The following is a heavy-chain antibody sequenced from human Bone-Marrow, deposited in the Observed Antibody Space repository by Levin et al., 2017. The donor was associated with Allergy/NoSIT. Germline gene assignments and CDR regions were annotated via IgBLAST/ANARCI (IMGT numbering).Heavy chain of an antibody. Sequence: PSETLSLTCAVSGGSISSGGYSWSWIRQPPGKGLEWIGYIYHSGSTYYNPSLKSRVTISVDRSKNQFSLKLSSVTAADTAVYYCAREGGYGLFDYWGQGTLVTVSS. V-gene: IGHV4-30-2*01. D-gene: IGHD5-12*01. CDR3: AREGGYGLFDY. CDR1: GGSISSGGYS. J-gene: IGHJ4*02. CDR2: IYHSGST.